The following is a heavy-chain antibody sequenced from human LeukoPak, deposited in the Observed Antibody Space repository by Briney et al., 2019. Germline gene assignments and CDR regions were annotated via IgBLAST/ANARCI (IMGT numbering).Heavy chain of an antibody. Sequence: GASVKVSCKASGYTFTTYYIHWVRQAPGQGLEWMGMIDPNTGSTSFAQKFQGRVTMTRDTSTATVYVALSSVRSEDMAVFYCAGGVEEATLLSGGGFWGQGTLFTVSS. V-gene: IGHV1-46*01. CDR1: GYTFTTYY. CDR3: AGGVEEATLLSGGGF. D-gene: IGHD5-12*01. J-gene: IGHJ4*02. CDR2: IDPNTGST.